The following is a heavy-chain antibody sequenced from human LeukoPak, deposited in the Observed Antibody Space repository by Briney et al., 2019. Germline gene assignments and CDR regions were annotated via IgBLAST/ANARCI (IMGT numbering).Heavy chain of an antibody. J-gene: IGHJ4*02. CDR2: INPNSGNT. Sequence: ASVKVSCKASGYTFTSYDINWVRQATGQGLEWMGWINPNSGNTGYAQKFQGRVTITRNTSISTAYMELSSLRSEDTAVYYCASGERDDYSKNFDYWGQGTLVTVSS. CDR3: ASGERDDYSKNFDY. CDR1: GYTFTSYD. D-gene: IGHD4-11*01. V-gene: IGHV1-8*03.